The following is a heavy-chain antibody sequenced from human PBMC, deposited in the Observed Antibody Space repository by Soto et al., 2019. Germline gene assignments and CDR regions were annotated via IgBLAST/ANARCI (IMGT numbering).Heavy chain of an antibody. D-gene: IGHD6-19*01. V-gene: IGHV3-23*04. CDR2: ITNNSDYT. CDR3: AKGYSTGWHSSLNS. Sequence: EVQLVESGGGLVQPGGSLRLSCVASGFTFSNYGVSWVRQAPGKGLECVSAITNNSDYTYYADSVKGRFTVSRDNSKNTLFLEMNSLRAEDTAVYYCAKGYSTGWHSSLNSWGQGTLVTVSS. J-gene: IGHJ4*02. CDR1: GFTFSNYG.